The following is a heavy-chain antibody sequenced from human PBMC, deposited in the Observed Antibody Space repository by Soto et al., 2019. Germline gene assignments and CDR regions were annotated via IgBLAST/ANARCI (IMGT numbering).Heavy chain of an antibody. D-gene: IGHD2-15*01. CDR2: IYYSGST. J-gene: IGHJ6*02. Sequence: QVQLQESGPGLVKPSQTLSLTCTVSGGSISSGGDYCSWIRQHPGKGLEWIGYIYYSGSTYYNPSLKGRVTLSVDTSKNHFSLKLSSVTAADTAVYYCARATPYYYYGMDVWGQGTTVTVSS. V-gene: IGHV4-31*03. CDR1: GGSISSGGDY. CDR3: ARATPYYYYGMDV.